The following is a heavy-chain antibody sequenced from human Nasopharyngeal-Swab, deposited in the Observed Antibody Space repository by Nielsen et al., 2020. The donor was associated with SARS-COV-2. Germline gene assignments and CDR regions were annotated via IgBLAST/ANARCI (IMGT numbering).Heavy chain of an antibody. J-gene: IGHJ4*02. CDR2: TYYRSKWYF. D-gene: IGHD1-14*01. CDR3: ARIAQAAEPH. Sequence: SQTLSLTCAISGDSVSSNSAAWSWIRQSPSRGLEWLGRTYYRSKWYFNYGTSVKGRITINPDTSNNQFSLQPSSVTPEDTAVYYCARIAQAAEPHWGQGTLVTVSS. CDR1: GDSVSSNSAA. V-gene: IGHV6-1*01.